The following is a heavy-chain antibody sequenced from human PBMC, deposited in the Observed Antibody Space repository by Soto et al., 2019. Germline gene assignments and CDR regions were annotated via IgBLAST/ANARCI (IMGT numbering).Heavy chain of an antibody. CDR3: ARETPSAAAAYYYYRLDV. CDR1: GGTFSSYF. Sequence: QVQLVQSGAEVKKAGSSVKVSCKVSGGTFSSYFINWVRQAPGQGLEWVGGIIPVFGTASYAEKFQGRVTITADESTSTAYLELSSLRPDDTAVYYCARETPSAAAAYYYYRLDVWGQGTTVTVPS. CDR2: IIPVFGTA. D-gene: IGHD6-13*01. J-gene: IGHJ6*02. V-gene: IGHV1-69*01.